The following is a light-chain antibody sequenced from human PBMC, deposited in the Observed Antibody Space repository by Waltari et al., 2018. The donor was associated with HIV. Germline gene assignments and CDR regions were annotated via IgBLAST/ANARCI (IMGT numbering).Light chain of an antibody. J-gene: IGLJ1*01. CDR2: EVS. CDR3: SSYTSSSTLL. CDR1: SSDVGGYNY. Sequence: QSALTQPASVSGSPGQSITISCTGTSSDVGGYNYVSWYQQHPGKAPKLMIYEVSNRPSGVSTRFSGSKSVNTASLTISGLQAEDEADYYCSSYTSSSTLLFGTGTKVTVL. V-gene: IGLV2-14*01.